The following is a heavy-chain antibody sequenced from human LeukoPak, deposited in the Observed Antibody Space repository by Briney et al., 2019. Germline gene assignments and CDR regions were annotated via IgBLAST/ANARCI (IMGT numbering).Heavy chain of an antibody. D-gene: IGHD1-1*01. CDR2: IYSGGTT. J-gene: IGHJ3*02. CDR3: ARDGVPDAFDI. V-gene: IGHV3-53*01. Sequence: GGSLRLSCAASGFTVSSNYMSWVRQAPGKGLEWVAVIYSGGTTYYADSVKGRFTISRDNSKNTLYLQMNSLRAEDTAVYYCARDGVPDAFDIWGQGTMVTVSS. CDR1: GFTVSSNY.